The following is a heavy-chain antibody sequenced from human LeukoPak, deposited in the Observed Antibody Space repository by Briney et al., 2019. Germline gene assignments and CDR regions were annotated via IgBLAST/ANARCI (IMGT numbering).Heavy chain of an antibody. CDR1: GYTFTGYY. J-gene: IGHJ4*02. CDR3: ASTVAVTGSGSDY. V-gene: IGHV1-2*06. D-gene: IGHD4-23*01. CDR2: INPNSGGT. Sequence: ASVKVSCKASGYTFTGYYMHWVRQAPGQGLEWMGRINPNSGGTNYAQKFQGRVTMTRDTSISTAYMELSRLRSDDTAVYYCASTVAVTGSGSDYWGQGTLVTVSS.